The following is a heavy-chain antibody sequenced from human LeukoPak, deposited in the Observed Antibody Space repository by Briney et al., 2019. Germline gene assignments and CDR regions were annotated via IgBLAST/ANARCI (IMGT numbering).Heavy chain of an antibody. CDR2: IYSGGST. J-gene: IGHJ4*02. D-gene: IGHD3-10*01. Sequence: PGGSLRLSCAASGFTVSSNYMSWVRQAPGKGLEWVSVIYSGGSTYYADSVKGRFTISRDNSKNTLYLQMNSLRAEDTAVYYCARGVNYYGSGSYNGYWGQGTLVTVSS. CDR1: GFTVSSNY. CDR3: ARGVNYYGSGSYNGY. V-gene: IGHV3-66*01.